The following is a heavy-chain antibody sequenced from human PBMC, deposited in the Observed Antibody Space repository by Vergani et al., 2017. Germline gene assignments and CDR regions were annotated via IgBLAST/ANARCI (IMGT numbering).Heavy chain of an antibody. CDR3: ASVSSPQLPYYYYYMDV. CDR2: IYYSGST. V-gene: IGHV4-31*03. CDR1: GGSISSGGYY. Sequence: QVQLQESGPGLVKPSQTLSLTCTVSGGSISSGGYYWSWIRQHPGKGLEWIGYIYYSGSTYYNPSLKSRVTISVDTSKNQFSLKLSSETAADTAVYYCASVSSPQLPYYYYYMDVWGKGTTVTVSS. J-gene: IGHJ6*03. D-gene: IGHD1-26*01.